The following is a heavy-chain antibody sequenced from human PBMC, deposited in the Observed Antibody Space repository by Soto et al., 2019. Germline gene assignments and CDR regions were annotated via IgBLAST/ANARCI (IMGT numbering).Heavy chain of an antibody. D-gene: IGHD6-19*01. CDR2: IDSSSSTM. Sequence: PGGSLRLSCTASGFTFDRYSMNWVRQAPGKGLEWVSYIDSSSSTMYADSVKGRFTISRDNAKNRLHLQMNSLRDEDTAIYYCAREEASNGWYSFDLWGQGTVVTVSS. V-gene: IGHV3-48*02. CDR3: AREEASNGWYSFDL. J-gene: IGHJ3*01. CDR1: GFTFDRYS.